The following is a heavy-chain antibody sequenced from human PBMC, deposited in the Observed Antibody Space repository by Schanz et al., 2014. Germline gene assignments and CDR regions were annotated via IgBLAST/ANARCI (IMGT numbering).Heavy chain of an antibody. D-gene: IGHD3-16*02. CDR2: ISVYNHNK. CDR3: ARDRRFIDRDDLYYFDS. J-gene: IGHJ4*02. V-gene: IGHV1-18*01. Sequence: QIQLVQSGPAVKKPGATVKVSCKASGYIFINSGISWVRQAPGQGLEWMGWISVYNHNKEYDQKFQGRVTMTTDTSTSTAYMALTDLRSDDTAVYYCARDRRFIDRDDLYYFDSWGQGTLVTVSS. CDR1: GYIFINSG.